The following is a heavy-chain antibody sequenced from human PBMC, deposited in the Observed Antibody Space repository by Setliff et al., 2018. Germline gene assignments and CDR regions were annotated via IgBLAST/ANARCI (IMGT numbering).Heavy chain of an antibody. CDR1: GGSISSGSYY. CDR3: ARDVGSSWFDY. V-gene: IGHV4-61*09. Sequence: SETLSLPCTVSGGSISSGSYYWSWIRQPAGKGLEWIGHIYTSGSTNYNPSLKSRVTISVDTSKNQFSLKLSSVTAADTAVYYCARDVGSSWFDYWGQGTLVTVSS. CDR2: IYTSGST. J-gene: IGHJ4*02. D-gene: IGHD6-13*01.